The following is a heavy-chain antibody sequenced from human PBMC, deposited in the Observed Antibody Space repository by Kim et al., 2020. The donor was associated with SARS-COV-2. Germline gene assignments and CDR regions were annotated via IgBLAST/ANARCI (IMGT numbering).Heavy chain of an antibody. J-gene: IGHJ4*02. V-gene: IGHV1-2*02. D-gene: IGHD1-7*01. CDR3: ARGGKLELHMY. Sequence: TNYAQKFQGRVTMTRDTSISTAYMELSRLRSDDTAVYYCARGGKLELHMYWGQGTLVTVSS. CDR2: T.